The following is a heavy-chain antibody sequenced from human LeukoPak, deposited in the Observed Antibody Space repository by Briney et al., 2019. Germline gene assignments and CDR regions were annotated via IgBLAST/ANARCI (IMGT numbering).Heavy chain of an antibody. CDR3: ARGRLNGDMITFGGVIVAMFSDNWFDP. J-gene: IGHJ5*02. D-gene: IGHD3-16*02. CDR1: GYTFTSYD. Sequence: GASVKVSCKASGYTFTSYDINWVRQATGQGLEWMGWMNPNSGNTGYAQKFQGRVTMTRNTSISTAYMELSSLRSEDTAVYYCARGRLNGDMITFGGVIVAMFSDNWFDPWGQGTLVTVSS. V-gene: IGHV1-8*01. CDR2: MNPNSGNT.